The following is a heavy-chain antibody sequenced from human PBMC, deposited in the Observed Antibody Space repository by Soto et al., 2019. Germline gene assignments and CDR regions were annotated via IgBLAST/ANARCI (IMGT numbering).Heavy chain of an antibody. CDR1: GFTFSSYA. D-gene: IGHD6-6*01. Sequence: GGSLRLSCAASGFTFSSYAMHWVRQAPGKGLEWVAVISYDGSNKYYADSVKGRFTISRDNSKNTLYLQMNSLRAEDTAVYYCARDPEYSSSYGMDVWGQGTTVTAP. CDR3: ARDPEYSSSYGMDV. J-gene: IGHJ6*02. CDR2: ISYDGSNK. V-gene: IGHV3-30-3*01.